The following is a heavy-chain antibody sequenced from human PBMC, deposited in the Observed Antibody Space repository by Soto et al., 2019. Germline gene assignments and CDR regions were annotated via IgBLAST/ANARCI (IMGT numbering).Heavy chain of an antibody. J-gene: IGHJ6*02. Sequence: QVQLMQSGAEVKKPGSSVKVSCKASGGTLNTYAISWVRQAPGQGLEWMGGIIPVFGISKYAQQFQGRVTITAGESTSTAYMEVSSLRSEDTVVYYCARDSTYYYGSGQRDPYYGLDVWGQGTTVTVSS. CDR2: IIPVFGIS. D-gene: IGHD3-10*01. CDR3: ARDSTYYYGSGQRDPYYGLDV. CDR1: GGTLNTYA. V-gene: IGHV1-69*01.